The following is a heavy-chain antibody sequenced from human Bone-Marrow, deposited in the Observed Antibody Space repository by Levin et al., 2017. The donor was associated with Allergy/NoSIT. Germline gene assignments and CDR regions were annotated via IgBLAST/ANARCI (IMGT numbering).Heavy chain of an antibody. J-gene: IGHJ4*02. CDR2: ISGSGSNK. Sequence: GGSLRLSCAASGLIFSNYAMNWVRQAPGKGLEWVSQISGSGSNKHYADSVRGRFTFSRDNSNNTVYLQMNSLRADDTAVYYCAGYDTSGYHSPFDYWGQGTLVTVSS. CDR3: AGYDTSGYHSPFDY. V-gene: IGHV3-23*01. D-gene: IGHD3-22*01. CDR1: GLIFSNYA.